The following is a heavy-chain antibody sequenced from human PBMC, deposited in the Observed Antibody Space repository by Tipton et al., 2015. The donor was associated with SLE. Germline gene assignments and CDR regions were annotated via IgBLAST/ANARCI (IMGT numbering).Heavy chain of an antibody. D-gene: IGHD3-22*01. CDR1: GFTFSSYE. CDR3: ARDTSSSGYLPFDY. V-gene: IGHV3-48*03. J-gene: IGHJ4*02. Sequence: SLRLSCAASGFTFSSYEMNWVRQAPGKGLEWVSYISSSGSTIYYADSVKGRFTISRDNAKNSLYLQMNSLRAEDTAVYYCARDTSSSGYLPFDYWGQGTLVTVSS. CDR2: ISSSGSTI.